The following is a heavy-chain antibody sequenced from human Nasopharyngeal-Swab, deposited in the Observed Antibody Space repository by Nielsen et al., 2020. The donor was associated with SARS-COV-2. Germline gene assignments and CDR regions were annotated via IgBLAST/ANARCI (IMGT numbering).Heavy chain of an antibody. J-gene: IGHJ6*03. CDR3: AKDLKPMYYDFWSGYYTDYYYMDV. D-gene: IGHD3-3*01. Sequence: WIRQPPGKGLEWVSAISGSGGSTYYADSVKGRFTISRDNSKNTLYLQMNSLRAEDTAVYYCAKDLKPMYYDFWSGYYTDYYYMDVWGKGTTVTV. CDR2: ISGSGGST. V-gene: IGHV3-23*01.